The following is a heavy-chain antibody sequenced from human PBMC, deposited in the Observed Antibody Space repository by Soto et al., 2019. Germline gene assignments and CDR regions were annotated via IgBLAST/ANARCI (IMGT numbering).Heavy chain of an antibody. V-gene: IGHV3-43*01. CDR2: ISWDGGST. J-gene: IGHJ4*02. CDR1: GFTFDDYT. D-gene: IGHD6-13*01. Sequence: GGSLRLSCAASGFTFDDYTMHWVRQAPGKGLEWVSLISWDGGSTYYADSVKGRFTISRDNSKNSLYLQMNSLRTEDTALYYCAKEAAAGIDYWGQGTLVTVSS. CDR3: AKEAAAGIDY.